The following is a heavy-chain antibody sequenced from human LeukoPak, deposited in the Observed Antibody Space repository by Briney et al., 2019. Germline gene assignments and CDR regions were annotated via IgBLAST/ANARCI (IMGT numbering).Heavy chain of an antibody. CDR3: AKDGRLLRYFDWFDDAFDI. Sequence: GGSLRLSCAASGFTFSNSGMSWARQAPGKGLEWVSAISGSGGSTYYADSVKGRFTISRDNSKNTLYLQMNSLRAEDTAVYYCAKDGRLLRYFDWFDDAFDIWGQGTMVTVSS. CDR1: GFTFSNSG. J-gene: IGHJ3*02. D-gene: IGHD3-9*01. CDR2: ISGSGGST. V-gene: IGHV3-23*01.